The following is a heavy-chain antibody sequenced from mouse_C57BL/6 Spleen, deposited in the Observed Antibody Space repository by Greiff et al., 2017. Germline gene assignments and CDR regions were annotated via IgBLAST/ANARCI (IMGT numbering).Heavy chain of an antibody. J-gene: IGHJ4*01. V-gene: IGHV1-42*01. CDR2: INPSTGGT. CDR3: ASFISFYAMDY. CDR1: GYSFTGYY. D-gene: IGHD1-1*01. Sequence: VQLQQSGPELVKPGASVKISCKASGYSFTGYYMNWVKQSPEKSLEWIGEINPSTGGTTYNQKFKAKATLTVDKSSSTAYMQLKSLTSEDSAVYYCASFISFYAMDYWGQGTSVTVSS.